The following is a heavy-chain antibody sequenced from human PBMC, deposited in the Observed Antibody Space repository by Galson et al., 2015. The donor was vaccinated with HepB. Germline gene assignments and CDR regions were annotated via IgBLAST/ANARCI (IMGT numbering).Heavy chain of an antibody. J-gene: IGHJ6*03. V-gene: IGHV3-33*01. CDR3: ARGPSALRFLEWPRPGNYMDV. CDR2: IWYDGSNK. Sequence: SLRLSCAASGFTFSSYGMHWVRQAPGKGLEWVAVIWYDGSNKYYADSVKGRFTISRDNSKNTLYLQMNSLRAEDTAVYYCARGPSALRFLEWPRPGNYMDVWGKGTTVTVSS. CDR1: GFTFSSYG. D-gene: IGHD3-3*01.